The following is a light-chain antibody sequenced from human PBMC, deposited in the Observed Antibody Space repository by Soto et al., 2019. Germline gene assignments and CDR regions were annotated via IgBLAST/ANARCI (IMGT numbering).Light chain of an antibody. Sequence: DIQMTQSPSTLSAFVGDRVTITCRASQTISSWLAWYQQKPGKAPKLLIYDGSTLESGVPSRFSGSGPGTEFTLTSSSLQPDDFATYYCQQYNTFSTFGQGTNVDIK. J-gene: IGKJ1*01. V-gene: IGKV1-5*01. CDR3: QQYNTFST. CDR2: DGS. CDR1: QTISSW.